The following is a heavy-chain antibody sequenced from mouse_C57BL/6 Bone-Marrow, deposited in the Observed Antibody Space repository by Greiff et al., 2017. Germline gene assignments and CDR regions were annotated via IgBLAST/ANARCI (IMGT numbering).Heavy chain of an antibody. CDR2: INPYNGGT. V-gene: IGHV1-19*01. CDR3: ASPTIVTTYYFDY. CDR1: GYTFTDYY. J-gene: IGHJ2*01. D-gene: IGHD2-5*01. Sequence: VQLQQSGPVLVKPGASVKMSCKASGYTFTDYYMNWVKQSHGKSLEWIGVINPYNGGTSYNQKFKGKATLTVDKSSSTAYMELNSLTSEDSAVYYCASPTIVTTYYFDYWGQGTTLTVSS.